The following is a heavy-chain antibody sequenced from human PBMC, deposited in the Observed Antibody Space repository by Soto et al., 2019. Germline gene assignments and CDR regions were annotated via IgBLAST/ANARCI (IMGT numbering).Heavy chain of an antibody. CDR2: IYHSGST. CDR1: GGSISSSNW. CDR3: ARERAFGESSPGYYYYGMDV. V-gene: IGHV4-4*02. D-gene: IGHD3-10*01. Sequence: SETLSLTCAVSGGSISSSNWWSWVCQTPGKGLEWIGEIYHSGSTNYNPSLKSRVTISVDKSKNQFSLKLSSVSAADTAVYYCARERAFGESSPGYYYYGMDVWGQGTTVTVSS. J-gene: IGHJ6*02.